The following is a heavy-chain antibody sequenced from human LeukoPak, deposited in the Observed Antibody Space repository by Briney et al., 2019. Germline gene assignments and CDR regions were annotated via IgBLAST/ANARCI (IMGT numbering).Heavy chain of an antibody. CDR3: AKLGGQELHNYYVAV. J-gene: IGHJ6*03. CDR1: GFTFSCYA. Sequence: GGSLRLSCAASGFTFSCYAMSWVPQAPGKGLEWVSGIIDSGESTYYANFAKGRFTISRDNSNNTLYLQMNSLRAEDTAVYYCAKLGGQELHNYYVAVCGKGTTVAVSS. D-gene: IGHD3-16*01. V-gene: IGHV3-23*01. CDR2: IIDSGEST.